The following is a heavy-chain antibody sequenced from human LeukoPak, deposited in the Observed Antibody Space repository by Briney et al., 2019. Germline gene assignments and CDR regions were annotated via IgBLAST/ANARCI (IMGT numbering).Heavy chain of an antibody. CDR3: AKPLIAVAGTSAFDI. V-gene: IGHV1-69*05. CDR2: IIPIFGTA. CDR1: GGTFSSYA. Sequence: SVKVSCKASGGTFSSYAISWVRQAPGQGLEWMGRIIPIFGTANYAQKFQGRVTITTDESSSTAYMELSSLRSEDTAVYYCAKPLIAVAGTSAFDIWGQGTMVTVSS. J-gene: IGHJ3*02. D-gene: IGHD6-19*01.